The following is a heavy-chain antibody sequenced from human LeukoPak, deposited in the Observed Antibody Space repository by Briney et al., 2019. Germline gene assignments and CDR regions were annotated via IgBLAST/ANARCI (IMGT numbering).Heavy chain of an antibody. CDR2: INHSRST. CDR3: ARAGYDYIWGSYRVNWFDP. V-gene: IGHV4-34*01. CDR1: GGSFSGYY. Sequence: PSETLSLTCAVYGGSFSGYYWSWIRQPPGKGLEWIGEINHSRSTNYNPSLKSRVTISVDTSKTQFSLKLSSVTAADTAVYYCARAGYDYIWGSYRVNWFDPWGQGTLVTVSS. D-gene: IGHD3-16*02. J-gene: IGHJ5*02.